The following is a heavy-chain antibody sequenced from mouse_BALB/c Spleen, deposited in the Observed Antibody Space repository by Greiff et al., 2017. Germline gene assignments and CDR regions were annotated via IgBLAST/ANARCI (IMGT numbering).Heavy chain of an antibody. CDR2: ISTYYGNT. CDR1: GYTFTDYA. J-gene: IGHJ4*01. Sequence: VQLQQSGPELVRPGVSVKISCKGSGYTFTDYAMHWVKQSHAKSLEWIGVISTYYGNTNYNQKFKGKATMTVDKSSSTAYMELARLTSEDSAIYYCARGGATMITTDAMDYWGQGTSVTVSS. V-gene: IGHV1-67*01. CDR3: ARGGATMITTDAMDY. D-gene: IGHD2-4*01.